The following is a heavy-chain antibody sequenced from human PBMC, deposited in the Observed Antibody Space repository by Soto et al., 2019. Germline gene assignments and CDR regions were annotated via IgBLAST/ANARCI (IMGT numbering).Heavy chain of an antibody. V-gene: IGHV1-3*01. CDR1: GYTFTSYA. CDR2: INAGNGNT. Sequence: ASVKVSCKASGYTFTSYAMHWVRQAPGQRLEWMGWINAGNGNTKYSQKFQGRVTITRDTSASTAYMELSSLRSEDTAVYYCARERNPYYDILTGYYFRGDNWFDTWGQGTLVTVSS. CDR3: ARERNPYYDILTGYYFRGDNWFDT. J-gene: IGHJ5*02. D-gene: IGHD3-9*01.